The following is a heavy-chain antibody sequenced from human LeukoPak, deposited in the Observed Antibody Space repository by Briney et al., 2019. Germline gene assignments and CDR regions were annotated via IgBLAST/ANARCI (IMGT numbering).Heavy chain of an antibody. V-gene: IGHV3-48*04. Sequence: GGTLRLSCAASGFSFDSYSMNWFRQAPGKGLEWVAYISFSSTTIFYADFVKGRFTISRDNAQNSLYLQMSSLRAEDTAVYYCARVPHDYSDYVAYWGQGTLVTVSS. CDR3: ARVPHDYSDYVAY. D-gene: IGHD4-11*01. CDR1: GFSFDSYS. CDR2: ISFSSTTI. J-gene: IGHJ4*02.